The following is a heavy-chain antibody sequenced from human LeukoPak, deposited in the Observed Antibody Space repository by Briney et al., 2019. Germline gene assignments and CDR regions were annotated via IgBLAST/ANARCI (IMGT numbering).Heavy chain of an antibody. D-gene: IGHD2-15*01. CDR2: IYTSGST. CDR1: GGSISSYY. CDR3: ARDIFDCSGGSCYSGFDY. Sequence: SETLSLTCTVSGGSISSYYWSWIRQPAGKGLEWIGRIYTSGSTNYNPSLKSRVTMSVDTSKNQFSLKLSSVTAADTAVYYCARDIFDCSGGSCYSGFDYWGQGTLVTVSS. V-gene: IGHV4-4*07. J-gene: IGHJ4*02.